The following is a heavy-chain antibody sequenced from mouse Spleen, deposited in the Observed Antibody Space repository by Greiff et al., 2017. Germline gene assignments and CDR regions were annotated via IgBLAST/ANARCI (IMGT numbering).Heavy chain of an antibody. CDR2: IYPGDGDT. J-gene: IGHJ1*03. CDR3: ARRGLDYGSSYGYFDV. Sequence: LVESGAELVKPGASVKISCKASGYAFSSYWMNWVKQRPGKGLEWIGQIYPGDGDTNYNGKFKGKATLTADKSSSTAYMQLSSLTSEDSAVYFCARRGLDYGSSYGYFDVWGTGTTVTVSS. V-gene: IGHV1-80*01. D-gene: IGHD1-1*01. CDR1: GYAFSSYW.